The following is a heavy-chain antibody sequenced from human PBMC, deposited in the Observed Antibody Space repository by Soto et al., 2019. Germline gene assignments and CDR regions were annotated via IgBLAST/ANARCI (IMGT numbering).Heavy chain of an antibody. CDR3: ARGVVAATSYNWFDP. V-gene: IGHV4-34*01. D-gene: IGHD2-15*01. Sequence: QVQLQQWGAGLLKPSETLSLTCAVYGGSFSGYYWSWIRQPPGKGLEWIGEINHSGSTNYNPSLKRRVTISVDTSKNQFSLKLSSVTAADTAVYYCARGVVAATSYNWFDPWGQGTLVTVSS. J-gene: IGHJ5*02. CDR2: INHSGST. CDR1: GGSFSGYY.